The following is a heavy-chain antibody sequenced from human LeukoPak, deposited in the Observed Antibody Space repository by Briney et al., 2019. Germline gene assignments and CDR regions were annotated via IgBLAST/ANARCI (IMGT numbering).Heavy chain of an antibody. CDR1: GGSFSGYY. J-gene: IGHJ3*02. CDR3: ARATPLWIQRPLSI. V-gene: IGHV4-34*01. Sequence: PSETLSLTCAVYGGSFSGYYWSWIRQPPGKGLEWIGEINHSGSTNYNPSLKSRVTISVDTSKNQFSLKLSSVTAADTAVYYCARATPLWIQRPLSIWGQGTMVTVSS. CDR2: INHSGST. D-gene: IGHD5-18*01.